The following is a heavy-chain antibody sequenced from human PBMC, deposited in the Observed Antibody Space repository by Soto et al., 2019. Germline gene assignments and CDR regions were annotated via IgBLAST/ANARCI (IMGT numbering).Heavy chain of an antibody. V-gene: IGHV4-30-4*01. CDR3: ARGRYCLTGRCFPNWFDS. D-gene: IGHD7-27*01. J-gene: IGHJ5*01. Sequence: SETLSITCSVSGDSISNLDYFWAWIRQPPGQALEYIGYIYKSATTYYNPSFESRVAISVDTSKSQFSLNVTSVTAADTAVYFCARGRYCLTGRCFPNWFDSWGQGALVTVSS. CDR1: GDSISNLDYF. CDR2: IYKSATT.